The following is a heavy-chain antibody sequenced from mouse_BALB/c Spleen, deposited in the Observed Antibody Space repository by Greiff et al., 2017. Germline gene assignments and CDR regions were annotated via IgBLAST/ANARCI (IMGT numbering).Heavy chain of an antibody. D-gene: IGHD2-3*01. CDR2: ILPGSGST. J-gene: IGHJ4*01. CDR1: GYTFSSYW. CDR3: ARRGYYGGWYYAMDY. Sequence: VKLLESGPELVKPGASVKISCKATGYTFSSYWIEWVKQRPGHGLEWIGEILPGSGSTNYNEKFKGKATFTADTSSNTAYMQLSSLTSEDSAVYYCARRGYYGGWYYAMDYWGQGTSVTVSS. V-gene: IGHV1-9*01.